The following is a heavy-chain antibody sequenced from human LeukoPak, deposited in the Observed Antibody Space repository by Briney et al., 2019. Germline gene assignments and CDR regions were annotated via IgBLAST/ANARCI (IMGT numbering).Heavy chain of an antibody. CDR2: IYTSGST. J-gene: IGHJ4*02. CDR3: ARDSGYGSGSYGVPFDY. Sequence: SETLSLTCTVSGGSISSGSYYWSWIRQPAGKGLEWIGRIYTSGSTNYNPSLKSRVTISVDTSKNQFSLKLSSVTAADTAVYCCARDSGYGSGSYGVPFDYWGQGTLVTVSS. D-gene: IGHD3-10*01. CDR1: GGSISSGSYY. V-gene: IGHV4-61*02.